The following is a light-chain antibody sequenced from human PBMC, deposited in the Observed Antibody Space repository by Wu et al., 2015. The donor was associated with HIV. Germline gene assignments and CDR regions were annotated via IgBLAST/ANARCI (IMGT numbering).Light chain of an antibody. J-gene: IGKJ4*01. Sequence: DIQLTQSPSFLSASVGDRVTITCRASQGISRYLAWYQQKPGEAPKLLIYGAFGLQTGVPSRFSCSGSETEFTLTISSLQTEDFATYYCQQLNSYPISFGGGTKVEIK. CDR1: QGISRY. CDR2: GAF. CDR3: QQLNSYPIS. V-gene: IGKV1-9*01.